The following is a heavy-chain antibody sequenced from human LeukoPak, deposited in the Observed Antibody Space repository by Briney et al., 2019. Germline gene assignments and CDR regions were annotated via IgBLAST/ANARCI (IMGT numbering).Heavy chain of an antibody. V-gene: IGHV3-21*01. CDR2: ISFSSSYI. Sequence: GGSLRLSCAASGFTFSTYDMNWVRQAPGKGLEWVSSISFSSSYIYYADSLRGRFTTSRDNAKNSLYLQMDSLRAEDTAVYYCASSPSFEKIFDYWGQGTLVTVSS. CDR1: GFTFSTYD. CDR3: ASSPSFEKIFDY. J-gene: IGHJ4*02.